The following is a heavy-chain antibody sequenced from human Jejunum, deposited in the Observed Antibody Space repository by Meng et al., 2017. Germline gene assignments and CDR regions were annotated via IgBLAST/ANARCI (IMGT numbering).Heavy chain of an antibody. Sequence: GESLKISCAGSGFTFSTYELIWVRQAPGKGLEWASYISNSGGTIYYADSVRGRFTISRDNAKNSLYLQMNSLRAEDTAVYYCARDLYSSGVYGNFRGQGTLVTVSS. CDR2: ISNSGGTI. J-gene: IGHJ4*02. D-gene: IGHD6-19*01. CDR1: GFTFSTYE. CDR3: ARDLYSSGVYGNF. V-gene: IGHV3-48*03.